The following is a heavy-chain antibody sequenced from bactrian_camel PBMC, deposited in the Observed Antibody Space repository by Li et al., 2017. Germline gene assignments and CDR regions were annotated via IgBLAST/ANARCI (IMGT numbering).Heavy chain of an antibody. CDR3: AEVAEGVASVLSPVGY. Sequence: QVQLVESGGDSVQAGGSLRLSCVASGHTDSIDSLITMGWLRQAPGKEREGVAVIDRDGRIAYADSVKGRFTISKDKDNVKNTLYLQLNSLKTEDTAMYYCAEVAEGVASVLSPVGYWGQGTQVTVS. D-gene: IGHD6*01. CDR2: IDRDGRI. CDR1: GHTDSIDSLIT. V-gene: IGHV3S53*01. J-gene: IGHJ6*01.